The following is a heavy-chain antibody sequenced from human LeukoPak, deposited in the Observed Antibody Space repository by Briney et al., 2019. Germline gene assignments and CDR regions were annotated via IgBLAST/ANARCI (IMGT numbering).Heavy chain of an antibody. Sequence: ASVKVSCKASGYTFSDYYMQWVRQAPGQGLEWMGWINPNNGETNYAQKFQGRVTMTRDTAISTTYMELSRLRSDDTAVYYCARADGATSPHFDYWGQGTLVTVSS. CDR3: ARADGATSPHFDY. D-gene: IGHD4/OR15-4a*01. CDR1: GYTFSDYY. V-gene: IGHV1-2*02. CDR2: INPNNGET. J-gene: IGHJ4*02.